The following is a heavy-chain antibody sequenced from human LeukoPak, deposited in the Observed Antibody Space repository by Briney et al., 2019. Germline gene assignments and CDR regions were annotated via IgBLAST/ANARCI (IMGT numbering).Heavy chain of an antibody. J-gene: IGHJ6*02. CDR3: AGRFWSGPYYYYGMDV. D-gene: IGHD3-3*01. CDR2: ISSSSSYI. CDR1: GFTFSSYS. Sequence: PGGSLRLSCAASGFTFSSYSMNWVRQAPGKGLEWVSSISSSSSYIYYADSVKGRFTISRDNAKNSLYLQMNSLRAEDTAVYYCAGRFWSGPYYYYGMDVWGQGTTVTVSS. V-gene: IGHV3-21*01.